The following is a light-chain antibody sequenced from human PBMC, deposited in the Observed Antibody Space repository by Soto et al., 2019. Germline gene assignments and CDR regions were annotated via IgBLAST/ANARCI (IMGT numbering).Light chain of an antibody. V-gene: IGLV1-51*01. CDR1: SSNIGNNY. J-gene: IGLJ2*01. Sequence: QSVLTQPPSVFAAPGQTVTISCSGSSSNIGNNYVSWYQQLPGTAPKLLIYDNNKRPSGIPDRFSGSKSGTSATLGITGLQTGHEADYYCGTLDSSLSAVVFGGGTKLTVL. CDR3: GTLDSSLSAVV. CDR2: DNN.